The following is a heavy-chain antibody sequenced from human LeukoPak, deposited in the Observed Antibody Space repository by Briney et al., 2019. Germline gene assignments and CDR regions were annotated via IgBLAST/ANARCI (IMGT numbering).Heavy chain of an antibody. D-gene: IGHD4-17*01. CDR1: GFTFSSYW. CDR3: ARDTSGDYGEFDY. V-gene: IGHV3-7*01. CDR2: IKQDGSEK. Sequence: GGSLRLSCAASGFTFSSYWMSWVRQATGKGLEWVANIKQDGSEKYYVDSVKGRFTIPRDNAKNSLYLQMNSLRAEDTAVYYCARDTSGDYGEFDYWGQGTLVTVSS. J-gene: IGHJ4*02.